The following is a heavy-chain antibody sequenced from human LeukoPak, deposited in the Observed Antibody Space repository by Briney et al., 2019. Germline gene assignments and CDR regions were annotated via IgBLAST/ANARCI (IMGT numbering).Heavy chain of an antibody. V-gene: IGHV3-23*01. CDR3: AKDQGIQLWLKYFQH. Sequence: TGGSLRLSCAASGFTFNNYAMTWVRQAPGKGLEWVSAISGSGGTTLYADSVKGRFTISRDNSKSTLYLQMNSLRAEDTAVYYCAKDQGIQLWLKYFQHWGRGTLVTVSS. CDR2: ISGSGGTT. J-gene: IGHJ1*01. D-gene: IGHD5-18*01. CDR1: GFTFNNYA.